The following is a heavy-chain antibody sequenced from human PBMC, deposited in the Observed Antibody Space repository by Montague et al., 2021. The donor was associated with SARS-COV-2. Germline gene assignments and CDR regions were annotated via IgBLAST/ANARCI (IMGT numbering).Heavy chain of an antibody. V-gene: IGHV3-48*03. D-gene: IGHD3-22*01. J-gene: IGHJ5*02. CDR2: LSGSCSAV. CDR3: AKDSHTSSDFHWFDT. CDR1: GFTFSLYE. Sequence: SLRLSCAASGFTFSLYEMNWVRQAPGKGLEWISYLSGSCSAVHYSDSCXVLFRISRDNAAKSLVLQMNNLRVEDTAIYYCAKDSHTSSDFHWFDTWGLGTLVTVSS.